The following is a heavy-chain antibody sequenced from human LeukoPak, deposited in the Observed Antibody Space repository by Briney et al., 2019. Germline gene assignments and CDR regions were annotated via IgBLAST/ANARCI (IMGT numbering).Heavy chain of an antibody. Sequence: ASVTVSCKASGYTFTSYDINWVRQAPGQGLEWMGWMNPNSGNTGYAQKFQGRVTMTRNTSISTAYMELSSLRSEDTAVHYCARVAGSSSWYAYYYGMDVWGQGTTVTVSS. CDR3: ARVAGSSSWYAYYYGMDV. D-gene: IGHD6-13*01. CDR2: MNPNSGNT. J-gene: IGHJ6*02. V-gene: IGHV1-8*01. CDR1: GYTFTSYD.